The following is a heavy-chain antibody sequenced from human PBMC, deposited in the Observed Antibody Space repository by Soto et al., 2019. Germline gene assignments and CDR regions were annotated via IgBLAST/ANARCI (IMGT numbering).Heavy chain of an antibody. Sequence: GGSLEPSCATSGFTCSTFAQRGGRQPPGKGLEWVSAISGSGGSTYYADSVKGRFTISRDNSKNTLYLQMNSLRAEDTAVYYCAKGLQDRPHYDQYGMDVWGQGT. D-gene: IGHD6-6*01. CDR1: GFTCSTFA. V-gene: IGHV3-23*01. J-gene: IGHJ6*02. CDR2: ISGSGGST. CDR3: AKGLQDRPHYDQYGMDV.